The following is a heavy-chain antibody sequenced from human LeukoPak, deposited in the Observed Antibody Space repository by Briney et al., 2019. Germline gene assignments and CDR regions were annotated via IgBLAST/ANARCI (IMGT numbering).Heavy chain of an antibody. CDR2: IIPIFGTA. CDR1: GCTFSSYA. V-gene: IGHV1-69*05. Sequence: SVKVSCKASGCTFSSYAISWVRQAPGQGVEWMGRIIPIFGTANYAQKFQGRVTITTDESTSTAYMELSSLRSEDTAVYYCARDGRDGYNLLSYWGQGTLVTVSS. J-gene: IGHJ4*02. D-gene: IGHD5-24*01. CDR3: ARDGRDGYNLLSY.